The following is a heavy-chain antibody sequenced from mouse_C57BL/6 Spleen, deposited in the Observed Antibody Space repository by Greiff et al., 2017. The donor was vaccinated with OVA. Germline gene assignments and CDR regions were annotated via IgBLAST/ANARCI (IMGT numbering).Heavy chain of an antibody. CDR1: GYTFTDYE. CDR2: IDPETGGT. Sequence: VQLQQSGAELVRPGASVTLSCKASGYTFTDYEMHWVKQTPVHGLEWIGAIDPETGGTAYNQKFKGKAILTADKSSSTAYMELRSLTSEDSAVYYCTRGQGGDYWGQGTSVTVSS. CDR3: TRGQGGDY. J-gene: IGHJ4*01. V-gene: IGHV1-15*01.